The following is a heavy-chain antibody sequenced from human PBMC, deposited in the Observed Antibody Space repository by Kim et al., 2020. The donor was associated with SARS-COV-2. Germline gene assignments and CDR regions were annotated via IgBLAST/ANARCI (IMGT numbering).Heavy chain of an antibody. Sequence: GESLKFSCKGSGYTFFSYSIAWVRQMPGKGLEWMGSIYPGDSDTTYSPSFQGQVTFSADRSISTAYLQWRTLKASDTATYYCARRGPTGTFDHWGQGTLVIVSS. CDR2: IYPGDSDT. D-gene: IGHD1-1*01. CDR3: ARRGPTGTFDH. J-gene: IGHJ4*02. CDR1: GYTFFSYS. V-gene: IGHV5-51*01.